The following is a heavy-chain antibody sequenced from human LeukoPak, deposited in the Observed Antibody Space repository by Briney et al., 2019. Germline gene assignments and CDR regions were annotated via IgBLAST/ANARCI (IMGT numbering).Heavy chain of an antibody. CDR1: VGSICRTLR. Sequence: PSETLSLTCALPVGSICRTLRWTWARQPPGKGLEWIGQIYHSGSTNYNPSLKSRVTISVDKSKNQFSLKLSSVTAADTAVYYCAVTYYDMLDGLLSFYPWGQGTLVTVSS. D-gene: IGHD3-9*01. CDR3: AVTYYDMLDGLLSFYP. J-gene: IGHJ5*02. CDR2: IYHSGST. V-gene: IGHV4-4*02.